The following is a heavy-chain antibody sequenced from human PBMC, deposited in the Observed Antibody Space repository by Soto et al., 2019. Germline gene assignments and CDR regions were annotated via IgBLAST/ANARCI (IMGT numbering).Heavy chain of an antibody. J-gene: IGHJ4*02. CDR1: GGSISSGDYY. CDR3: ARVRSGYYFFDY. V-gene: IGHV4-30-4*01. CDR2: IYYSGST. Sequence: SETLSLTCTVSGGSISSGDYYWSWIRQPPGKGLEWIGYIYYSGSTYHNPSLKSRLTISVDTSKNQFSLKLSSVTAADTAVYYCARVRSGYYFFDYWGQGTLVTVSS. D-gene: IGHD3-22*01.